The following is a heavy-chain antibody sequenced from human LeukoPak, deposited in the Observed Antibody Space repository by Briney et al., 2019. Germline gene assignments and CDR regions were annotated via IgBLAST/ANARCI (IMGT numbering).Heavy chain of an antibody. CDR1: GYPFTTYD. Sequence: ASVKVSCKASGYPFTTYDINWVRQAPGQGLEWVAWMNPNSGNTGYAQKFQGRVTMTRNTSISTAYMELSSLRSEDTAVYYCARVEQGSGDQDYWGQGTLVTVSS. J-gene: IGHJ4*02. D-gene: IGHD3-10*01. CDR3: ARVEQGSGDQDY. CDR2: MNPNSGNT. V-gene: IGHV1-8*01.